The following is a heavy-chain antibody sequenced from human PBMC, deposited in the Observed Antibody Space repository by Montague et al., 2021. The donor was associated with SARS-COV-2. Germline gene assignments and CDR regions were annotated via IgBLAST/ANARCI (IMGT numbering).Heavy chain of an antibody. CDR2: IKAGNT. CDR3: ARGLQQRSNFDY. CDR1: GFSVSDSY. J-gene: IGHJ4*02. D-gene: IGHD6-25*01. Sequence: SLRLSCAASGFSVSDSYMSWVRQAPGKGPEWVSIIKAGNTYYTDSVKGRFNMSRDNSKNTLSLQMNSLRDEDTAVYYCARGLQQRSNFDYWGQGTLVTVSS. V-gene: IGHV3-53*01.